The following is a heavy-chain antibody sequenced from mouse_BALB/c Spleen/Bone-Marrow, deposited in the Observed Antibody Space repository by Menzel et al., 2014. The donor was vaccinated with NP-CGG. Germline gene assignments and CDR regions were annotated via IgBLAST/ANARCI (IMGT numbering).Heavy chain of an antibody. CDR1: GYAFSSYW. Sequence: QVQLQQPGAELVRPGSSVKISCKASGYAFSSYWMNWVKQRPGQGLEWIGQIYPGDGDTNYSGKFKGKATLTADESSSTAYMQLSSLTSADSAVYFCAFGNYDFDYWGQGTTLTVSS. CDR2: IYPGDGDT. CDR3: AFGNYDFDY. V-gene: IGHV1-80*01. D-gene: IGHD2-1*01. J-gene: IGHJ2*01.